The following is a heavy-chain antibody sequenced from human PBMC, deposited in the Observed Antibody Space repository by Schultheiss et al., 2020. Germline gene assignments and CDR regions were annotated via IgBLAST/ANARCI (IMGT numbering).Heavy chain of an antibody. D-gene: IGHD7-27*01. Sequence: GGSLRLSSAASGFTFSSYGMHWVRQAPGKGLEWVAVISYDGSNKYYADSVKGRFTISRDNSKNTLYLQMNSLRAEDTAVYYCASAKLGLDYCGQGTPVTVSS. J-gene: IGHJ4*02. CDR2: ISYDGSNK. V-gene: IGHV3-30*03. CDR1: GFTFSSYG. CDR3: ASAKLGLDY.